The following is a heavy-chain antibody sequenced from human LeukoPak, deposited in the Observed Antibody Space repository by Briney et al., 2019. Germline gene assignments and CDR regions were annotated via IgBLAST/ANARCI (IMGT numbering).Heavy chain of an antibody. J-gene: IGHJ4*02. D-gene: IGHD2-15*01. CDR3: ARTSRSSSIDD. Sequence: GESLRLSCAASGFTFSNYWMSWVRQAPRKGLEWVANTNQGGSDKSYVDSVKGRITISRDNAKNSLYLEMNSLRVEDTAMYYCARTSRSSSIDDWGQGTLVTVSS. CDR2: TNQGGSDK. V-gene: IGHV3-7*01. CDR1: GFTFSNYW.